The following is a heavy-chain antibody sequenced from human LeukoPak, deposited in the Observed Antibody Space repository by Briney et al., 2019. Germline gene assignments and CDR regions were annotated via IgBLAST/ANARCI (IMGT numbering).Heavy chain of an antibody. CDR1: GGSFSSYY. CDR2: IYYSGST. J-gene: IGHJ4*02. V-gene: IGHV4-39*01. Sequence: PSETLSLTCAVYGGSFSSYYWGWIRQPPGKGLEWIGSIYYSGSTYYNPSLKSRVTISVDTSKNQFSLKLSSVTAADTAVYYCARMHDYGDYIDYWGQGTLVTVSS. CDR3: ARMHDYGDYIDY. D-gene: IGHD4-17*01.